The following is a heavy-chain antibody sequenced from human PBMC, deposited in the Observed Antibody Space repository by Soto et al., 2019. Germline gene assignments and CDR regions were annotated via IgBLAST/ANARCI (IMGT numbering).Heavy chain of an antibody. CDR1: GFTFTNAW. V-gene: IGHV3-15*01. J-gene: IGHJ4*02. CDR3: SKDKLAVAGTPYYFDN. CDR2: IRSKSDGETI. Sequence: GGSLRLSCAASGFTFTNAWLSWVRQAPGKGLEWVGRIRSKSDGETIDYAASVRGRFIISRDDSKSTLYLQMNGLKTEDAAVYYCSKDKLAVAGTPYYFDNWGQGALVTVSS. D-gene: IGHD6-19*01.